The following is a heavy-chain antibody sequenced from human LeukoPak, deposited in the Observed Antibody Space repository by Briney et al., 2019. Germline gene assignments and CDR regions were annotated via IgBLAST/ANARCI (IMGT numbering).Heavy chain of an antibody. CDR2: ISGSGGST. D-gene: IGHD1-26*01. V-gene: IGHV3-23*01. Sequence: GGSLRLSCAASGITFGKYAMSWVRQPPGKGLEWVSAISGSGGSTYYADSVKGRFTISRDNSKNTLYLQMNSLRAEDTAVSYCAKGGKWELLHDYWGQGTLVTVSS. CDR3: AKGGKWELLHDY. CDR1: GITFGKYA. J-gene: IGHJ4*02.